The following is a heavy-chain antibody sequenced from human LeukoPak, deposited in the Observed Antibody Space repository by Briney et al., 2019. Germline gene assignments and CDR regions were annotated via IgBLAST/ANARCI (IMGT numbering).Heavy chain of an antibody. CDR1: GGSISSGDYY. D-gene: IGHD1-14*01. J-gene: IGHJ4*02. Sequence: SETLSLTCTVSGGSISSGDYYWSWIRQPPGKGLEWIGYIYYSGSTYYNPSLKSRVTISVDTSKNQFSLKLSSVTAADAAVYYCARAGAASHYFDYWGQGTLVTVSS. CDR2: IYYSGST. V-gene: IGHV4-30-4*08. CDR3: ARAGAASHYFDY.